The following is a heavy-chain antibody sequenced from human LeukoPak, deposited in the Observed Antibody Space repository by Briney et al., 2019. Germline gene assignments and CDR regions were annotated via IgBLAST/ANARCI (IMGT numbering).Heavy chain of an antibody. CDR1: GYTLTELS. Sequence: ASVKVSCKVSGYTLTELSMHWVRQAPGKGLEWMGGFDPEDGETIYAQKFQGRVTMTEDTSTDTAYMELSSLRSEDTAVYYCVRLGSGSYSPGEFDYWGQGTLVTVSS. D-gene: IGHD3-10*01. V-gene: IGHV1-24*01. J-gene: IGHJ4*02. CDR2: FDPEDGET. CDR3: VRLGSGSYSPGEFDY.